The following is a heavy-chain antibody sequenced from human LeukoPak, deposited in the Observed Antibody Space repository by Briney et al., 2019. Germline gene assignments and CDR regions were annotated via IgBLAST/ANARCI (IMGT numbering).Heavy chain of an antibody. J-gene: IGHJ4*02. Sequence: PPQTLSLTCTVPGGSISSGGYYWSWIRQHPGKGLEWIGYIYYSGSTYYNPSLKSRVTISVDTSKNQFSLKLSSVTAADTAVYYCARDSLYYDSSGGYFDYWGQGTLVTVSS. V-gene: IGHV4-31*03. CDR1: GGSISSGGYY. CDR3: ARDSLYYDSSGGYFDY. CDR2: IYYSGST. D-gene: IGHD3-22*01.